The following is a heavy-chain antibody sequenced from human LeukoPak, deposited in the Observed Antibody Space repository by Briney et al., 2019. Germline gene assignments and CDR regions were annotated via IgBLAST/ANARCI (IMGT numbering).Heavy chain of an antibody. J-gene: IGHJ4*02. CDR1: GFTFSSYS. CDR3: ARDLRPYYDFWSGYQIDY. D-gene: IGHD3-3*01. V-gene: IGHV3-21*01. CDR2: ISSSSSYI. Sequence: GGSLRLSCAASGFTFSSYSMNWVRQAPGKGLEWVSSISSSSSYIYYADSVKGRFTISRDNAKNSLYLQMNSLRAEDTAVYYCARDLRPYYDFWSGYQIDYWGQGTLVTVSS.